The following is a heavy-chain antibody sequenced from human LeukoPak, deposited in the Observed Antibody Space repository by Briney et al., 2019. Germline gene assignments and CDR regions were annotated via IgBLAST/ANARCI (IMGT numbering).Heavy chain of an antibody. D-gene: IGHD1-26*01. CDR3: ARHGMSGSYTY. CDR1: GGSINSNY. CDR2: IYSTGST. Sequence: SGTLSLTCTVSGGSINSNYWSWIRQPAGKGLEWIGRIYSTGSTNYNPSLKGRVTMSVDTSKKQFSLKLNSVTAADTAVYYCARHGMSGSYTYWGQGTLVTVSS. V-gene: IGHV4-4*07. J-gene: IGHJ4*02.